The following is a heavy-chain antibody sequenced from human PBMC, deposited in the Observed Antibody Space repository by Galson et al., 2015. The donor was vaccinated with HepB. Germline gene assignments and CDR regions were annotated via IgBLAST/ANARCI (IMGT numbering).Heavy chain of an antibody. CDR2: INPSGGST. V-gene: IGHV1-46*01. CDR3: ARGNIVVVPAAIRRIGNWFDP. J-gene: IGHJ5*02. CDR1: GYTFTSYY. D-gene: IGHD2-2*01. Sequence: SVKVSCKASGYTFTSYYMHWVRQAPGQGLEWMGIINPSGGSTSYAQKFQGRVTMTRDTSTSTVYMELSSLRSEDTAVYYCARGNIVVVPAAIRRIGNWFDPWGQGTLVTVSS.